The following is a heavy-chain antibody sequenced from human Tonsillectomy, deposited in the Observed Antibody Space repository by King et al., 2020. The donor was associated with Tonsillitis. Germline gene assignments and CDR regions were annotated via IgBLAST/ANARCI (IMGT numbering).Heavy chain of an antibody. Sequence: VQLVESGGGVVQPGRSLRLSCAASGFTFSRFAMHWVRQAPGKGLEWVAVTSFDGNNKYYADSVKGRFTISRDNSKNTLYLQMNSLRTEDTAVYYCATTSGMAVSAHPEDGGQGTLVTVSS. CDR2: TSFDGNNK. CDR3: ATTSGMAVSAHPED. CDR1: GFTFSRFA. J-gene: IGHJ4*02. V-gene: IGHV3-30*01. D-gene: IGHD6-19*01.